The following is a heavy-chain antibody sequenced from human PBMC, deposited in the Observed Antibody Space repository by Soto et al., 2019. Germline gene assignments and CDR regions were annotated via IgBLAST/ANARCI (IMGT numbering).Heavy chain of an antibody. CDR2: IIPIFGTA. V-gene: IGHV1-69*13. CDR1: GGTFSSYA. J-gene: IGHJ6*02. D-gene: IGHD4-17*01. Sequence: ASVKVSCKASGGTFSSYAISWVRQAPGQGLEWMGGIIPIFGTANYAQKFQGRVTITADESTSTAYMELSSLRSEGTAVYYCARLPLTTVTAYYYYGMDVWGQGTTVTVSS. CDR3: ARLPLTTVTAYYYYGMDV.